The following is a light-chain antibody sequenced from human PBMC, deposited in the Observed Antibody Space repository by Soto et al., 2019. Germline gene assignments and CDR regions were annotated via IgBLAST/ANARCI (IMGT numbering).Light chain of an antibody. CDR3: QQYGSSSPWT. Sequence: DIQMTQSPSTLSASVGDRVTITFRASQSISSWLAWYQQKPGRAPKLLIYKASSLETGVPSRFSGSGSGTGFTLIISSLQPDDFASYYCQQYGSSSPWTFGQGTKVEIK. CDR1: QSISSW. CDR2: KAS. J-gene: IGKJ1*01. V-gene: IGKV1-5*03.